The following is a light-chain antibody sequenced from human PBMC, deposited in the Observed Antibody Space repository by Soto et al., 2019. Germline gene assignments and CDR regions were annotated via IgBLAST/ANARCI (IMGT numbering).Light chain of an antibody. CDR3: FSHRSGDAHV. CDR1: SSAVGGYNY. J-gene: IGLJ1*01. V-gene: IGLV2-14*01. CDR2: GVT. Sequence: QSALTQPASVSGSPGQSITISCTGTSSAVGGYNYVSWYQQYPGKAPKLMIYGVTNRPSGVSNRFSGSKTGNTASLTISGLQAEDEANYYCFSHRSGDAHVFGTGTKFTVL.